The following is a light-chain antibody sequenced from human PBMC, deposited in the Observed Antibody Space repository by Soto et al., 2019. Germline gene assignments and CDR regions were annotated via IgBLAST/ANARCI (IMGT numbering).Light chain of an antibody. CDR2: AAS. CDR3: QQNDSSPWT. V-gene: IGKV3-20*01. CDR1: QSISSSY. J-gene: IGKJ1*01. Sequence: EIVLTQSPGTLSLSPGDRATLSCRASQSISSSYLALAWYQQKPGQPPRLLIYAASSRATGIPDRFNGSGSATDFTLTISRLEPEDFAVYYCQQNDSSPWTFGQGTKVEIK.